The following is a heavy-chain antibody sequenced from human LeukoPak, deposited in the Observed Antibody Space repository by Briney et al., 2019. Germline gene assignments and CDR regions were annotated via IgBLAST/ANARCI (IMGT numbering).Heavy chain of an antibody. CDR2: ISWNSGSI. V-gene: IGHV3-9*01. CDR1: GFTFSDYY. D-gene: IGHD6-13*01. J-gene: IGHJ4*02. CDR3: AKDRSPYSSSWYDY. Sequence: GGSLRLSCAASGFTFSDYYMSWVRQAPGKGLEWVSGISWNSGSIGYADSVKGRFTISRDNAKNSLYLQMNSLRAEDTALYYCAKDRSPYSSSWYDYWGQGTLVTVSS.